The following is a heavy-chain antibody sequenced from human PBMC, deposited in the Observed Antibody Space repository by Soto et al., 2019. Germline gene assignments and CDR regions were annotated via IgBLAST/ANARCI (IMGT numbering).Heavy chain of an antibody. CDR2: IDRDGTEP. CDR1: WFTLRAYW. J-gene: IGHJ4*02. V-gene: IGHV3-7*01. CDR3: AREKSVLAAIGDY. Sequence: GGSIELACAASWFTLRAYWLTCVRLTPCKGLEWVSNIDRDGTEPHYVDSVKGRFTISRDNSEDTLYLQMNNLRAEDAAVYYCAREKSVLAAIGDYWRQGTRVIVSS. D-gene: IGHD2-2*01.